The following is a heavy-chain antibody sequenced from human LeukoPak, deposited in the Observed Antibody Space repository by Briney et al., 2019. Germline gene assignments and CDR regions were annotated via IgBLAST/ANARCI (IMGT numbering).Heavy chain of an antibody. J-gene: IGHJ4*02. CDR1: GFTFSNYA. Sequence: GGSLRLSCAASGFTFSNYAMNWVRQAPGKGLEWVSGITWNSGRVTYADAVKGRFTISRDNAKKYLYLQISGLRAEDMAWYYCARASGSNRLDYWGQGTLVTVSS. CDR3: ARASGSNRLDY. V-gene: IGHV3-9*03. CDR2: ITWNSGRV. D-gene: IGHD1-26*01.